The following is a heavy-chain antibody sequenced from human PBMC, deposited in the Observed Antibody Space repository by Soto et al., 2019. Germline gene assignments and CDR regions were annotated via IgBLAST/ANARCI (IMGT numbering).Heavy chain of an antibody. V-gene: IGHV1-18*01. Sequence: QVQLVQSGPEVKKPGASVKVSCKASDFSFTSDHISWVRHAPGQSPEWMGWVNIYNGNTNYAPKLRGRVTMTTDTSTSTAYMELRSLTSDDTAVYYCASADYGDYDSWGQGTLVTVSS. CDR1: DFSFTSDH. CDR2: VNIYNGNT. J-gene: IGHJ5*01. CDR3: ASADYGDYDS. D-gene: IGHD4-17*01.